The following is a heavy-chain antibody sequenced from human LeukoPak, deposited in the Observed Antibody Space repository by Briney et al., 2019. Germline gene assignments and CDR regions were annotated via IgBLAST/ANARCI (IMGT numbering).Heavy chain of an antibody. CDR1: GYTFTGYY. V-gene: IGHV1-2*02. D-gene: IGHD3-22*01. CDR3: ARDPRLGEYDSSRNFDY. J-gene: IGHJ4*02. CDR2: INPNSGGT. Sequence: ASVKVSCKASGYTFTGYYMHWVRQAPGQGLEWMGWINPNSGGTNYAQKFQGRVTMTRDTSISTAYMELSRLRSDDTAVYYCARDPRLGEYDSSRNFDYWGQGTLVTVSS.